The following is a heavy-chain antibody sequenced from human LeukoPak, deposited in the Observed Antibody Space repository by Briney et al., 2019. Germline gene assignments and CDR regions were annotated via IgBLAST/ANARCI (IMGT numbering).Heavy chain of an antibody. Sequence: ASVKVSCKASGGTFSSYAISWVRQAPGQGLEWMGRIIPIFGTANYAQKFQGRVTITVDKYTRTAYMELGSLRSEDRAVYDCARDQVHPAFDYWGQGTLVTVS. J-gene: IGHJ4*02. V-gene: IGHV1-69*06. CDR2: IIPIFGTA. CDR1: GGTFSSYA. CDR3: ARDQVHPAFDY.